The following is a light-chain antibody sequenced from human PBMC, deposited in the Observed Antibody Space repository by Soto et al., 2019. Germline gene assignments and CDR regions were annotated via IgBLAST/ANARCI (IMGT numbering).Light chain of an antibody. CDR1: DNIGSS. Sequence: DIQLTQSPASLSASVGDRVTITCRASDNIGSSLNWYQHQTGTAPKLLIYAAASLQGGVPSRCSGSGYGTQFTLTISGLQTEEFATYYCQQSYTILTFGGGTWVDI. V-gene: IGKV1-39*01. J-gene: IGKJ4*01. CDR2: AAA. CDR3: QQSYTILT.